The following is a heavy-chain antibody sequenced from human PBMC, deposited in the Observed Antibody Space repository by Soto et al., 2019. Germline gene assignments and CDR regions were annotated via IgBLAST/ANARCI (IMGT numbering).Heavy chain of an antibody. D-gene: IGHD1-1*01. J-gene: IGHJ4*02. CDR2: IKSKTDGGTT. CDR1: GFTFSNAW. V-gene: IGHV3-15*01. CDR3: TTSFPVPPTGTTEFDY. Sequence: GGSLRLSCAASGFTFSNAWMSWVRQAPGKGLEWVGRIKSKTDGGTTDYAAPAKGRFTISRDDSKNTLYLQMNSLKTEDTAVYYCTTSFPVPPTGTTEFDYWGQGTLVTVSS.